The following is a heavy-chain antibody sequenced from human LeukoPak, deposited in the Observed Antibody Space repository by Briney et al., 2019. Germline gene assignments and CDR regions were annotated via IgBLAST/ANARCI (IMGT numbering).Heavy chain of an antibody. J-gene: IGHJ4*02. CDR2: ISGSGGST. Sequence: GGTLRLSCAASGFTFSRNGMTWVRQAPGKGLEWVSAISGSGGSTYYADSVKGRFTISRDSSENTLYLQMHSLGVEDTGVYYCAKGLWASTVGATGIFFDYWGQGIQVTVSS. D-gene: IGHD1-26*01. V-gene: IGHV3-23*01. CDR3: AKGLWASTVGATGIFFDY. CDR1: GFTFSRNG.